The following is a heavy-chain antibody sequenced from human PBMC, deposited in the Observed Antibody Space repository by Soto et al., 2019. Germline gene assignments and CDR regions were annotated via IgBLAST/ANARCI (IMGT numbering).Heavy chain of an antibody. CDR3: GRLEGLATISYYFDY. D-gene: IGHD3-9*01. Sequence: SETLSLTCTVSGGSISRSSYYWGWIRQPPGKGLEWIGSVFFCGITYYNPSLESRVTISVDKSKNQFSLKLMSLSAADTAVYYCGRLEGLATISYYFDYWGQGALVTVSS. J-gene: IGHJ4*02. V-gene: IGHV4-39*01. CDR2: VFFCGIT. CDR1: GGSISRSSYY.